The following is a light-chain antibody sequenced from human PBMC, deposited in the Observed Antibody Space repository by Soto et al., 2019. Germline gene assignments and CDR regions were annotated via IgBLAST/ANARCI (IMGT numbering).Light chain of an antibody. V-gene: IGLV1-44*01. CDR3: AAWDDSLNGYV. CDR1: SSNIGSNS. CDR2: SND. Sequence: QSVLTQPPSASGTPGQRVTISCSGSSSNIGSNSVNWYQQLPGTAHKLLIYSNDRRPSGVPDRFSGSKSGTSASLAISGLQSEDEADYYCAAWDDSLNGYVFGTGTKVTVL. J-gene: IGLJ1*01.